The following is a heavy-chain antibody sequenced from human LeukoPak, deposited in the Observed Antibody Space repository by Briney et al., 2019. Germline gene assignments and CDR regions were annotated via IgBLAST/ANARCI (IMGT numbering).Heavy chain of an antibody. CDR2: IYYSGST. D-gene: IGHD6-13*01. V-gene: IGHV4-39*01. Sequence: SETLSLTCTVSGGSISSSSYYRGWIRQPPGKGLEWIVSIYYSGSTYYNPSLKSRVTISVDTSKNQFSLKLSSVTAADTAVYYCARQRITAADIDYWGQGTLVTVFS. CDR3: ARQRITAADIDY. CDR1: GGSISSSSYY. J-gene: IGHJ4*02.